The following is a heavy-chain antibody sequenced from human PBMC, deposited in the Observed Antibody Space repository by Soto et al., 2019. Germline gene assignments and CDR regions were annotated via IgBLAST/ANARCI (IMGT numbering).Heavy chain of an antibody. J-gene: IGHJ5*02. Sequence: SVKVSCKASGGTFSSYTISWVRQAPGQGLEWMGRIIPILGIANYAQKFQGRVTITADKSTSTAYMELSSLRSEDTAVYYCARDSKNDIVVVPAAMPNLYNWFDPWGQGTLVNVSS. CDR3: ARDSKNDIVVVPAAMPNLYNWFDP. D-gene: IGHD2-2*01. V-gene: IGHV1-69*04. CDR2: IIPILGIA. CDR1: GGTFSSYT.